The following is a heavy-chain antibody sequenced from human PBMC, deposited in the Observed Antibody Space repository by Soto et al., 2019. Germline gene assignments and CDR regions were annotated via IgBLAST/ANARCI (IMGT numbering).Heavy chain of an antibody. J-gene: IGHJ4*02. CDR3: AGYSHKGD. Sequence: LVESGGGLVQPGGSLILSCAASGFTVSNNYMSWVRQAPGKGLEWVSLIYSGGSTHYADSVKGRFTISRDNSKNTLYLQMSSLRVEDTAVYYCAGYSHKGDWGQGTLVTVSS. CDR2: IYSGGST. D-gene: IGHD1-26*01. CDR1: GFTVSNNY. V-gene: IGHV3-66*01.